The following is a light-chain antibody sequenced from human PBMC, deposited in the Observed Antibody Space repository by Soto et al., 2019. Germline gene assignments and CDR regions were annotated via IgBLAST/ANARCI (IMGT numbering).Light chain of an antibody. CDR1: QSVRNY. J-gene: IGKJ4*01. CDR3: QHRANWPLT. Sequence: EIVLTQSPATLSLSPGETATLSCRASQSVRNYLAWYQQKPGQAPRLLIYDASNRATGIPARFSGTGSETDFTLTISSLEPEDFAFYFCQHRANWPLTFGGGTKVEI. V-gene: IGKV3-11*01. CDR2: DAS.